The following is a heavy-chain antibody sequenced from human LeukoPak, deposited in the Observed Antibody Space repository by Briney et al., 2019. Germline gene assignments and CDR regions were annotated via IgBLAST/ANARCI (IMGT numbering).Heavy chain of an antibody. D-gene: IGHD7-27*01. CDR2: IWFDGSNK. Sequence: TGGSLTLSCAASGFTFSSYGMHWVRQAPGKGLEWVAVIWFDGSNKYYADSVKGRFTISRGNSENMLYLQMNSLRAEDTAVYCCARDANWGFDAFDIWGQGTMVTVSS. CDR3: ARDANWGFDAFDI. CDR1: GFTFSSYG. V-gene: IGHV3-33*01. J-gene: IGHJ3*02.